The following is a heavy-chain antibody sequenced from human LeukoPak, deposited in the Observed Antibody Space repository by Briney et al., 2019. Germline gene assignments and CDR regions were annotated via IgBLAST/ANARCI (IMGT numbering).Heavy chain of an antibody. CDR2: ISYDGSNK. J-gene: IGHJ6*04. V-gene: IGHV3-30*18. D-gene: IGHD3-3*01. CDR1: GFTFSSYG. CDR3: AKAASGFGYYYGMDV. Sequence: GSLRLSCAASGFTFSSYGMHWVRQGPGKGLEGVAVISYDGSNKYYADSVKGRFTISRDNSKNTLYLQMNSLRAEDTAVYYCAKAASGFGYYYGMDVWGKGTTVTVSS.